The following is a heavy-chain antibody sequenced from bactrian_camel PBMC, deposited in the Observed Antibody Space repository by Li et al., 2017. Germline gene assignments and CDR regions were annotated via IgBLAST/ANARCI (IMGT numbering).Heavy chain of an antibody. CDR1: GYSGYC. CDR3: AIRTARCWKVLPFSSFSY. V-gene: IGHV3S53*01. D-gene: IGHD3*01. J-gene: IGHJ4*01. CDR2: IDSDGHA. Sequence: QVQLVESGGGSVQTGGSLKLSCAASGYSGYCMGWFRQIPDKEREGVAAIDSDGHASYADSVKGRFTMSQDSDKNTLYLQMNNLKPEDTAMYYCAIRTARCWKVLPFSSFSYWGQGTQVTVS.